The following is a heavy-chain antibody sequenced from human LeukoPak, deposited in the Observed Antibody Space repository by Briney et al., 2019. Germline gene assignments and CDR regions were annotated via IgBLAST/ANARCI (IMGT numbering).Heavy chain of an antibody. CDR2: IYYSGST. CDR1: GGSISSHY. CDR3: ARTSSSGSYWGYYYMDV. D-gene: IGHD1-26*01. J-gene: IGHJ6*03. V-gene: IGHV4-59*11. Sequence: SETLSLTCTVSGGSISSHYWSWIRQPPGKGLEWIGYIYYSGSTNYNPSLKSRVTISVDTSKNQFSLKLSSVTAADTAVYYCARTSSSGSYWGYYYMDVWGKGTTVTVSS.